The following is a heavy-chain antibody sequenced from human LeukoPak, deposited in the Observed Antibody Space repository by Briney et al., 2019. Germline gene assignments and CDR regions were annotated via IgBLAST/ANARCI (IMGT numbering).Heavy chain of an antibody. CDR3: ARGCSTASCQSWFDP. CDR2: IYYNGNT. Sequence: SETLSLTCCVSGGSINSYHWNWLRQPPGKGLEWIGHIYYNGNTNYNPSLKTRVTISVDTSKNQFSLNLTSVTAEDTAVYYCARGCSTASCQSWFDPWGQGTQVTVSS. D-gene: IGHD2-2*01. J-gene: IGHJ5*02. V-gene: IGHV4-59*01. CDR1: GGSINSYH.